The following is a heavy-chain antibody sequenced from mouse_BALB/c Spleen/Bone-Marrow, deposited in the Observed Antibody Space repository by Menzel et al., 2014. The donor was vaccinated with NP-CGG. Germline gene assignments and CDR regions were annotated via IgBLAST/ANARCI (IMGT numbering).Heavy chain of an antibody. J-gene: IGHJ3*01. D-gene: IGHD2-3*01. CDR2: ISSGSSTI. CDR3: ARSYDGYYGFAY. CDR1: GFTFSSFG. V-gene: IGHV5-17*02. Sequence: EVQVVESGGGLVQPGGSRKLSCAASGFTFSSFGMHWVRQAPEKGLEWVAYISSGSSTIYYADTVKGRFTISRDNPKNTLCLQMTSLRSEDTAMYYCARSYDGYYGFAYWGQGTLVTVSA.